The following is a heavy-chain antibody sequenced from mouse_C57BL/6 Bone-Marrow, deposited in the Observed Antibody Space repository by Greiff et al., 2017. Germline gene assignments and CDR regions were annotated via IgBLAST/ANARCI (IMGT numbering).Heavy chain of an antibody. V-gene: IGHV14-4*01. J-gene: IGHJ2*01. CDR3: TTAYYDGSSPYYFDD. Sequence: EVKLMESGAELVRPGASVKLSCTASGFNIKDAYMHWVQQRPEQGLEWIGWIDPENGDTEYASKFQGKATITADTSSNTAYLQLSSLTSEDTAVYYCTTAYYDGSSPYYFDDWGQGTTLTVSS. D-gene: IGHD1-1*01. CDR1: GFNIKDAY. CDR2: IDPENGDT.